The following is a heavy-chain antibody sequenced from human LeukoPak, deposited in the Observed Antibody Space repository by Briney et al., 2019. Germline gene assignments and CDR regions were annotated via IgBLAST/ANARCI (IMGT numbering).Heavy chain of an antibody. CDR1: GFTFSSYA. CDR3: ARDGHYYDSSGYYFRGVLDY. D-gene: IGHD3-22*01. CDR2: ISYDGSNK. V-gene: IGHV3-30-3*01. Sequence: GRSLRLSCAASGFTFSSYAMHWVRQAPGKGLEWVAVISYDGSNKHYADSVKGRFTISRDNSKNTLYLQMNSLRAEDTAVYYCARDGHYYDSSGYYFRGVLDYWGQGTLVTVSS. J-gene: IGHJ4*02.